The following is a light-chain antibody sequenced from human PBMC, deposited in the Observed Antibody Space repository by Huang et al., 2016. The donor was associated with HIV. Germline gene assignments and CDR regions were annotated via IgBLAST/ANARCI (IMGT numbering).Light chain of an antibody. V-gene: IGKV1-27*01. CDR2: AES. J-gene: IGKJ3*01. CDR1: QGIANH. Sequence: DIQMTQYPSSLSASVGDRVTISCRASQGIANHLAWYQQKTGKAPKLLVYAESALRSGVPSRVSGSGSGTEFTLTISSLQPEDVATYFCQKYDTAPRTFGPGTRVDIK. CDR3: QKYDTAPRT.